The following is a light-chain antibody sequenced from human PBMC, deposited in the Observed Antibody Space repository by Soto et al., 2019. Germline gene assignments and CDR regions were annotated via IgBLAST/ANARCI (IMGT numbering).Light chain of an antibody. Sequence: ETVMTQSPAILSVSPGERATLSCRASQSVSSKLAWYQQKPGQAPRLLIYGASTRATGIPARFSGSGSGTEFTLSISSLQSEDFAVYYCQQYNNWPPITFGQGTRLEI. CDR3: QQYNNWPPIT. CDR2: GAS. V-gene: IGKV3D-15*01. CDR1: QSVSSK. J-gene: IGKJ5*01.